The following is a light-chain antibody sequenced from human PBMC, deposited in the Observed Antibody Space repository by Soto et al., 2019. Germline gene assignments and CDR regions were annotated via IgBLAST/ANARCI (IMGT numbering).Light chain of an antibody. CDR1: QTVLSVSTNQYY. CDR3: QQYNSTPPRWT. V-gene: IGKV4-1*01. J-gene: IGKJ1*01. CDR2: WAS. Sequence: DIVMTQSPYSLTVSLGERDTISCRSRQTVLSVSTNQYYLTWYQQKPGQPPKLLIYWASNRESGVPERFSGSGSGTNFTLNISSLQAEDVAVYYCQQYNSTPPRWTCGQGTKVDIK.